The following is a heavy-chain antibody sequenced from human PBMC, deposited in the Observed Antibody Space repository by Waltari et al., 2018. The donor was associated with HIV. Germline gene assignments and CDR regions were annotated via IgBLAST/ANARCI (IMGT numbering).Heavy chain of an antibody. J-gene: IGHJ6*02. CDR3: ARDWRDGYSGYGYYYYYGMDV. Sequence: QVQLVQSGAEVKKPGSSVKVSCKASGGTFSSYAISWVRQAPGKGLEWMGGIIPIFGTANYAQKFQGRVTITADESTSTAYMELSSLRSEDTAVYYCARDWRDGYSGYGYYYYYGMDVWGQGTTVTVSS. CDR2: IIPIFGTA. V-gene: IGHV1-69*01. CDR1: GGTFSSYA. D-gene: IGHD5-12*01.